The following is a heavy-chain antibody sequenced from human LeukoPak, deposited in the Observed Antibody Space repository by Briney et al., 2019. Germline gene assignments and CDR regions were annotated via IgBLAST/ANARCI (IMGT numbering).Heavy chain of an antibody. Sequence: PSETLSLTCAVYGGSFSGYYWSWIRQPPGKGLEWIGEINHSGSTNYNPSLKSRVTISVDTSKNQFSLKLSSVTAADTAVYYCARVSPGGYEGEVVYFDYWGQGTLVTVSS. CDR3: ARVSPGGYEGEVVYFDY. D-gene: IGHD5-12*01. CDR1: GGSFSGYY. CDR2: INHSGST. J-gene: IGHJ4*02. V-gene: IGHV4-34*01.